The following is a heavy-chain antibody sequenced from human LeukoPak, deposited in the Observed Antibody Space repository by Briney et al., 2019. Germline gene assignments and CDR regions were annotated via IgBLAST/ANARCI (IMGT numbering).Heavy chain of an antibody. D-gene: IGHD1-26*01. J-gene: IGHJ5*01. V-gene: IGHV3-64D*09. CDR3: VRRSGSYDF. CDR1: GFTFSNYP. CDR2: ITNNGGST. Sequence: GGSLRLSCSASGFTFSNYPMHWVRQAPGKGLEYVSAITNNGGSTYYPDSVKGRFTISRDNSKNTLYLQMSSLRPEDTAVYYCVRRSGSYDFWGHGTLVTVSS.